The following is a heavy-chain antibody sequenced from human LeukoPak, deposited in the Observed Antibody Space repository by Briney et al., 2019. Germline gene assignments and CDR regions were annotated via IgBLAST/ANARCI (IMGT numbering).Heavy chain of an antibody. CDR3: ARSPDDFLSGYENWFDP. V-gene: IGHV1-69*13. J-gene: IGHJ5*02. Sequence: SVTVSCMASVGTFSSYAISWVRQPPGQGLEWMGGFIPIFGKANYAQKFQGRVTITADESTSTDYMELSSLRSEDTAVYYCARSPDDFLSGYENWFDPWGKGALVTVSS. CDR1: VGTFSSYA. CDR2: FIPIFGKA. D-gene: IGHD3-3*01.